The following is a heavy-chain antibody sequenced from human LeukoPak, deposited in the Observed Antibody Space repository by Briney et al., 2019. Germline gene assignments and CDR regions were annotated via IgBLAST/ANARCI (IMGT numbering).Heavy chain of an antibody. CDR1: GFTFSDYY. V-gene: IGHV3-11*01. CDR3: ARAFYGSGSYDRQFDY. D-gene: IGHD3-10*01. Sequence: GGSLRLSCAASGFTFSDYYMSRIRQAPGKGLEWVSFITHDGTTVYYADSVKGRFTISRDNAMNSLFLQMNSLRAEDTAVYYCARAFYGSGSYDRQFDYWGQGTLVTVSS. CDR2: ITHDGTTV. J-gene: IGHJ4*02.